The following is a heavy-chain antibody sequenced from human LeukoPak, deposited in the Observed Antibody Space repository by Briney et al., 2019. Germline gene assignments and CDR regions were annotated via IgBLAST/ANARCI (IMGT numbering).Heavy chain of an antibody. V-gene: IGHV1-3*01. CDR1: GYTFTAYT. CDR2: INAGNGNT. D-gene: IGHD3/OR15-3a*01. CDR3: ARGPRSDFWTGYYENWFDP. Sequence: ASVEVSCKASGYTFTAYTIHWVRQAPGQRLEWMGWINAGNGNTRSSQKFQGRVTITRDTSASTAYMELSSLRPEDTAVYYCARGPRSDFWTGYYENWFDPWGQGTLVTVSS. J-gene: IGHJ5*02.